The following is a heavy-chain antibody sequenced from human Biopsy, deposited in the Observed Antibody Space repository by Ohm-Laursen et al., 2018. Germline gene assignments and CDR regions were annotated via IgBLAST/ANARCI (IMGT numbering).Heavy chain of an antibody. CDR2: IVPLFETT. CDR1: GYNFDIYP. J-gene: IGHJ5*02. Sequence: SVKVSCKASGYNFDIYPLFWVRQAPGQGFEWMGGIVPLFETTDSAQKFQGRVTITADRSTTTAYIELSRLTSDDTAVYYCARERDPWGQGTLVTVSS. CDR3: ARERDP. V-gene: IGHV1-69*06.